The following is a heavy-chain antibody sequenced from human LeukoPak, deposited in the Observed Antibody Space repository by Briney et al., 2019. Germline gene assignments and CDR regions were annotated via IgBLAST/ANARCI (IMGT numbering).Heavy chain of an antibody. V-gene: IGHV3-7*01. Sequence: PGGSLRLSCAASGFTFSSYWMSWVRQAPGKGLEWVANIKQDGSEKYYVDSVKGRFTISRDNAKNSLYLQMNSLRAEDTAVYYCARDLASRTKMAPFDYWGQGTLVTVSS. CDR1: GFTFSSYW. J-gene: IGHJ4*02. D-gene: IGHD1-14*01. CDR2: IKQDGSEK. CDR3: ARDLASRTKMAPFDY.